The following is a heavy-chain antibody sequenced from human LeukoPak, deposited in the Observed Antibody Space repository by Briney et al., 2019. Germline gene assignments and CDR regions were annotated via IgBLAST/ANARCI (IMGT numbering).Heavy chain of an antibody. Sequence: SVKVSCKASGGTFSSYAISWVRQAPGQGLEWMGRIIPILGIANYAQKFQGRVTITADKSTSTAYMELSSLRSEDTAVYYCARDGRIRGYCSSSCHSVDAFDIWGQGTMVTVSS. CDR3: ARDGRIRGYCSSSCHSVDAFDI. J-gene: IGHJ3*02. CDR1: GGTFSSYA. D-gene: IGHD2-2*01. CDR2: IIPILGIA. V-gene: IGHV1-69*04.